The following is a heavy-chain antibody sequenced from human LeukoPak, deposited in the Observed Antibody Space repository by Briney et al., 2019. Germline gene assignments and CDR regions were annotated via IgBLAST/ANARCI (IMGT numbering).Heavy chain of an antibody. D-gene: IGHD6-6*01. CDR1: GGSISSGSYY. Sequence: PSQTLSLTCTVSGGSISSGSYYWSWIRQPAGKGLEWIGRIYTSGSTNYNPSLKSRVTISVDTPKNQFSLKLSSVTAADTAVYYCARLIKYSSSAESFDYWGQGTLVTVSS. CDR3: ARLIKYSSSAESFDY. V-gene: IGHV4-61*02. CDR2: IYTSGST. J-gene: IGHJ4*02.